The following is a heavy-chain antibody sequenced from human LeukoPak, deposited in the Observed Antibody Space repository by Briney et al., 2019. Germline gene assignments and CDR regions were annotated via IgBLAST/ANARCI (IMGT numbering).Heavy chain of an antibody. D-gene: IGHD6-13*01. CDR1: GGTFSSYA. CDR3: ARAHSWYYYYYYMDV. J-gene: IGHJ6*03. V-gene: IGHV1-69*06. Sequence: SVKVSCKASGGTFSSYAISWVRQAPGQGLEWMGGIIPIFGTANYAQKFQGRVTMTEDTSTDTAYMELSSLRSEDTAVYYCARAHSWYYYYYYMDVWGKGTTVTISS. CDR2: IIPIFGTA.